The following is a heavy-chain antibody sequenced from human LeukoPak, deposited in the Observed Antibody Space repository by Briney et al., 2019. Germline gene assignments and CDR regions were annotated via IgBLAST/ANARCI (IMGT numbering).Heavy chain of an antibody. V-gene: IGHV4-4*09. J-gene: IGHJ4*02. D-gene: IGHD2-8*01. CDR2: MYTSGST. CDR3: ARRCIGKPFFDY. CDR1: GGSITGYY. Sequence: TSETLSLTCTVSGGSITGYYWSWIRQPPGKGLEWIGYMYTSGSTNYNPSLKSRVTISIDTPKNQFSLRLSSVTAADTAVYHCARRCIGKPFFDYWGQGTLVTVSS.